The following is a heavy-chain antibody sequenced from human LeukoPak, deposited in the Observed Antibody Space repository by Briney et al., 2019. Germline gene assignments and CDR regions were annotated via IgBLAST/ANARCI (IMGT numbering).Heavy chain of an antibody. V-gene: IGHV3-23*01. CDR3: AGTGNSGYYYNDAFDI. D-gene: IGHD3-22*01. J-gene: IGHJ3*02. Sequence: PGGSLRLSCEASGVTFSSYVMSWVRQAPGKGLEWVSAISGSGGSTYYADSVKGRFTISRDNSKNTLYLRMNSLRAEDTAVYYCAGTGNSGYYYNDAFDIWGQGTMVTVSS. CDR1: GVTFSSYV. CDR2: ISGSGGST.